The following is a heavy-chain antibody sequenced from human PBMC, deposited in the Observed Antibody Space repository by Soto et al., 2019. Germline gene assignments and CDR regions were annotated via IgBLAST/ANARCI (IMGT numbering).Heavy chain of an antibody. V-gene: IGHV1-2*02. CDR2: INPNSVDT. D-gene: IGHD3-10*01. Sequence: GASVKVSCKASGYTFTGHYMHWVRQAPGQGLEWMGWINPNSVDTNYAQKFQGRVTMTRDTSISTAYMELSRLRSDDTAVYYCAREPMVRAAHGFDIWGQGTMVTVSS. CDR1: GYTFTGHY. J-gene: IGHJ3*02. CDR3: AREPMVRAAHGFDI.